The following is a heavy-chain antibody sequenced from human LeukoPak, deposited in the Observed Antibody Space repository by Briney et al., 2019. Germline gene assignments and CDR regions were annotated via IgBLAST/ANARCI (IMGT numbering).Heavy chain of an antibody. CDR1: GGSFRAYS. CDR2: INHSGST. D-gene: IGHD3-22*01. V-gene: IGHV4-34*01. CDR3: AKAPYLSSGS. J-gene: IGHJ3*01. Sequence: SETLSLTCAVYGGSFRAYSWSWIRQPPGKGLEWIGEINHSGSTNYNPSLKSRVTISLDTSKNQFSLKLTSVTAADTAVYYCAKAPYLSSGSWGQGILVAVSS.